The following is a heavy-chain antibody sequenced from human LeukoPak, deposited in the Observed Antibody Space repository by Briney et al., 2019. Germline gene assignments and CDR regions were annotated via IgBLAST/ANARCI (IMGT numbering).Heavy chain of an antibody. CDR2: IYYSGST. V-gene: IGHV4-61*01. D-gene: IGHD5-18*01. CDR3: ARGGGYSHGYYFDY. Sequence: SETLSLTCTVSGGSVSSGSYYWSWIRQPPGKGLEWIGYIYYSGSTNYNPSLKSRVTISVDTSKNQFSLKLSSVTAADTAVYYCARGGGYSHGYYFDYWGQGTLVTVSS. J-gene: IGHJ4*02. CDR1: GGSVSSGSYY.